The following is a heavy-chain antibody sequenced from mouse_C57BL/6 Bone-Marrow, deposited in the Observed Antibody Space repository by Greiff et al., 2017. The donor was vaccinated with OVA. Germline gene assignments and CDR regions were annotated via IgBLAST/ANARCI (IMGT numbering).Heavy chain of an antibody. D-gene: IGHD4-1*01. CDR1: GFSFNTYA. J-gene: IGHJ2*01. V-gene: IGHV10-1*01. Sequence: EVKLQESGGGLVQPKGSLKLSCAASGFSFNTYAMNWVRQAPGKGLEWVARIRSKSNNYATYYADSVKDRFTISRDDSESMLYLQMNNLKTEDTAMYYCVRGLGQGFDYWGQGTTLTVSS. CDR2: IRSKSNNYAT. CDR3: VRGLGQGFDY.